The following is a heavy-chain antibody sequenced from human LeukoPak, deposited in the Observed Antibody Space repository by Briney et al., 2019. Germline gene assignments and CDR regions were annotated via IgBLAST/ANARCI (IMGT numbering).Heavy chain of an antibody. CDR1: GFTFSSYW. Sequence: GGSLRLSCAASGFTFSSYWISWVRQAPGKGLEWVANISQDGSDHNYVDSVKGRFTISRDNPKNSLYLQMISLRAEDTAVYYCLGITRSRRLDSGGQGPLVPVS. D-gene: IGHD5/OR15-5a*01. CDR2: ISQDGSDH. V-gene: IGHV3-7*01. CDR3: LGITRSRRLDS. J-gene: IGHJ4*02.